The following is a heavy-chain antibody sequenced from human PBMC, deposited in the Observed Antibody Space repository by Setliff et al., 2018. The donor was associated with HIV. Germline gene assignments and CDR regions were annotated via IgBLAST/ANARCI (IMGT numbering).Heavy chain of an antibody. CDR1: GGSISSGGYY. J-gene: IGHJ4*02. CDR3: ARWAAIGIGGVIVLPPFDY. D-gene: IGHD3-16*02. CDR2: IYYSGST. Sequence: SETLSLTCTVSGGSISSGGYYWSWIRQHPGKGLEWIGYIYYSGSTYYNPSLKSRVTISVDTSKNQFSLKLSSVTAADTAVYYCARWAAIGIGGVIVLPPFDYWGQGTLVTVSS. V-gene: IGHV4-31*03.